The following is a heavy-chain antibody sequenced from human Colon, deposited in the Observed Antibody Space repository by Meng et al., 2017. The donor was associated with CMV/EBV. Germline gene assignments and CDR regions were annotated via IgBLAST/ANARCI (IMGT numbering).Heavy chain of an antibody. CDR2: INASGGRT. V-gene: IGHV3-23*01. Sequence: PGGSLSLYCAASRFSFSNFAMSWARQAPGKGLEWVSTINASGGRTHYADSVKGRFTISRDNSKNALFLQMNNLRVEDTAVYYCDGSDYWGQGTLVTVSS. CDR1: RFSFSNFA. CDR3: DGSDY. J-gene: IGHJ4*02.